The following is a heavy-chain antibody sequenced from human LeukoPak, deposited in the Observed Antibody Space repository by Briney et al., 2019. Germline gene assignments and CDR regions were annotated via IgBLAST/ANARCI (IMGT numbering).Heavy chain of an antibody. Sequence: GASVKVSYKASGYTFTGHYIHWVRQAPGQGLEWMGWIHPNTGGTKYAQKFQGRVTMTRDTSSSTAYMELSSLRSADTAVYYCASEYKYDSSGANAFDIWGQGTMVTVSS. CDR3: ASEYKYDSSGANAFDI. CDR2: IHPNTGGT. CDR1: GYTFTGHY. V-gene: IGHV1-2*02. D-gene: IGHD3-22*01. J-gene: IGHJ3*02.